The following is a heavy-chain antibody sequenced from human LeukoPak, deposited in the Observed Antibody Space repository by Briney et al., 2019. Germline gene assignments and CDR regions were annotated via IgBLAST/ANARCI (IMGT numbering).Heavy chain of an antibody. CDR1: GFTFSSYA. V-gene: IGHV3-30-3*01. CDR3: ARASEEGPYYYYYGMDV. J-gene: IGHJ6*02. Sequence: GGSLRLSCAASGFTFSSYAMHWVRQAPGKGLEWVAVISYDGSNKYYADSVKGRFTISRDNSKNTLYLQMNSLRAEDTAVYYCARASEEGPYYYYYGMDVWGQGTTVTVSS. CDR2: ISYDGSNK.